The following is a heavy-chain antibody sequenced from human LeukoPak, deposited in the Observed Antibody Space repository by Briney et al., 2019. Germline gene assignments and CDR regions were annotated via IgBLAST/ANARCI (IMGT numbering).Heavy chain of an antibody. CDR1: GSTFSNYW. D-gene: IGHD3-22*01. CDR3: ARDRGYYVFDY. J-gene: IGHJ4*02. V-gene: IGHV3-7*01. Sequence: GGSLRLSCAASGSTFSNYWMTWVRQAPGKGLEWVAHVKPDGSEKSYVDPVKGRFTISRDNAQNSLYLQMNSLRAEDTAVYYCARDRGYYVFDYWGQGTLVTVSS. CDR2: VKPDGSEK.